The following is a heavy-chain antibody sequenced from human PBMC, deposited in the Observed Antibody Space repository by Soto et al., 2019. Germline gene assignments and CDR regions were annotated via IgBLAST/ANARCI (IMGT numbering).Heavy chain of an antibody. Sequence: QVQLQESGPGLVKPSQTLSLTCTVSGGSISSGGYYWSWIRQHPGKGLEWIGYIYHSGSTSYNPFLKSRVTISVDTSKNQCALKLSSVTAADTAVYYCARDTYYYDSSGPPVDAFDIWGQGTMVTVSS. CDR1: GGSISSGGYY. CDR3: ARDTYYYDSSGPPVDAFDI. J-gene: IGHJ3*02. D-gene: IGHD3-22*01. V-gene: IGHV4-31*03. CDR2: IYHSGST.